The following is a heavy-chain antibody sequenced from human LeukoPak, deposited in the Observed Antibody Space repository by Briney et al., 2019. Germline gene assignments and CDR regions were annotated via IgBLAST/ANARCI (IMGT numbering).Heavy chain of an antibody. D-gene: IGHD3-10*01. CDR1: GLTISSYS. V-gene: IGHV3-48*01. CDR2: ISSSSSTI. J-gene: IGHJ5*02. Sequence: PGGSLRLSCAASGLTISSYSMNWVRQAPGKGLQWVSYISSSSSTIYYADSVKGRFTISGDNAKNSLYLQMNSLRAEDTAVYYCADSGSYYRLTGPFDPWGQGTLVTVSS. CDR3: ADSGSYYRLTGPFDP.